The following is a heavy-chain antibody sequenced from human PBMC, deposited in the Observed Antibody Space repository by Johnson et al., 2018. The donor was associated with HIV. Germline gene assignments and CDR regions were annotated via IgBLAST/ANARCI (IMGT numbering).Heavy chain of an antibody. CDR2: IWSDGSDK. Sequence: QMLLVESGGGVVQPGRSLRLSCTASGFTFSTYGMHWVRQAPGTGLEWAALIWSDGSDKYYAASVKVRFTISRDNSKNMLYLQMNSLRAEDTAVYYCAKDKRQTAIPQRAFDICGQGTMVTVSS. D-gene: IGHD6-25*01. J-gene: IGHJ3*02. CDR1: GFTFSTYG. CDR3: AKDKRQTAIPQRAFDI. V-gene: IGHV3-33*03.